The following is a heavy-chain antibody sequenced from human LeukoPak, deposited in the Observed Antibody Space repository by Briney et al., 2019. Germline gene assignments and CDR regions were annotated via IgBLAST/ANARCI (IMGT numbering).Heavy chain of an antibody. CDR2: IYHSGST. J-gene: IGHJ6*04. V-gene: IGHV4-38-2*02. CDR3: ARDPTMAYYYYYGMGV. CDR1: GYSISSGYY. D-gene: IGHD3-10*01. Sequence: SETLSLTCAVSGYSISSGYYWGWIRQPPGKGLEWIGSIYHSGSTYYNPSLKSRVTISVDTSKNQFSLKLSSVTAADTAVYYCARDPTMAYYYYYGMGVWGKGTTVTVSS.